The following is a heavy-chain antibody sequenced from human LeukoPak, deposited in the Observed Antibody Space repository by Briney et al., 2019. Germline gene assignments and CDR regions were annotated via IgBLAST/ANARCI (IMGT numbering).Heavy chain of an antibody. V-gene: IGHV1-2*02. J-gene: IGHJ3*02. Sequence: ASVKVSCKASGYTFTGYYMHWVRQAPGQGLEWMEWINPNSGGTNYAQKFQGRVTMTRDTSISTASMDLSRLRSDDTAVYYCARAPKNDAYDIWGRGTMVTVSS. CDR2: INPNSGGT. CDR3: ARAPKNDAYDI. CDR1: GYTFTGYY.